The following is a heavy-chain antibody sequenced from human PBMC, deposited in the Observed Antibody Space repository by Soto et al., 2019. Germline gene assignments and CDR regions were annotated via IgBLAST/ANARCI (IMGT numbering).Heavy chain of an antibody. V-gene: IGHV4-59*11. CDR2: IYYSGST. J-gene: IGHJ3*02. Sequence: SETLSLTCTVSDGSISSHYWSWIRQPPGRGLEWIGYIYYSGSTNYNPSLKSRVTMSVDTSKNKFSLNLSSVTAADTAVYYCARVGPSARRDGFDIWGQGTMVTVSS. D-gene: IGHD3-16*01. CDR1: DGSISSHY. CDR3: ARVGPSARRDGFDI.